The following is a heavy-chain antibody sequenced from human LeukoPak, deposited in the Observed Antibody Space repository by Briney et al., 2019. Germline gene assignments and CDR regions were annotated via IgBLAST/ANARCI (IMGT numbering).Heavy chain of an antibody. CDR2: VSSDGNNK. CDR3: AKGHSTGYYFFDY. V-gene: IGHV3-30*18. J-gene: IGHJ4*02. CDR1: GXTFSGYG. D-gene: IGHD3-9*01. Sequence: GGSLRLSCAASGXTFSGYGMHWVRQAPGKGLESVAVVSSDGNNKFYTDSVKGRFTISRDNSKNTLYLQMNSLRAEDTAVYYCAKGHSTGYYFFDYWGQGTLVTVSS.